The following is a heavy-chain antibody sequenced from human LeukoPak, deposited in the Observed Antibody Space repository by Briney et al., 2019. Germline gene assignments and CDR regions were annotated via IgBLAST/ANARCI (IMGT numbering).Heavy chain of an antibody. CDR2: INRDGSGT. CDR3: AREDDDGDYFT. CDR1: GFTFTSYW. V-gene: IGHV3-74*01. D-gene: IGHD4-17*01. J-gene: IGHJ5*02. Sequence: GGSLRLSCATSGFTFTSYWMHWVRQAPGKGLVWVSRINRDGSGTDYADSVKDRFTISRDNAKNTLFLQMNSLRAEDTAVYYCAREDDDGDYFTWGQGTLVTVSS.